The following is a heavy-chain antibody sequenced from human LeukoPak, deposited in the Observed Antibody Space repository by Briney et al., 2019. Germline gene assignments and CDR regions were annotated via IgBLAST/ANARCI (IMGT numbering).Heavy chain of an antibody. J-gene: IGHJ6*02. CDR2: INWNGGST. CDR3: ARAGRDYDFWSGPLSYGMDA. Sequence: GGSLRLSCAASGFTFDDYGMSWVRQAPGEGLEWVSGINWNGGSTGYADSVKGRFTISRDNAKNSLYLQMNSLRAEDTALYHCARAGRDYDFWSGPLSYGMDAWGQGTTVTVSS. D-gene: IGHD3-3*01. V-gene: IGHV3-20*01. CDR1: GFTFDDYG.